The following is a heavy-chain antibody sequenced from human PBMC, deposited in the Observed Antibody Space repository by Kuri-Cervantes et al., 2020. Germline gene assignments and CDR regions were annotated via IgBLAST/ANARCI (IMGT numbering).Heavy chain of an antibody. Sequence: GESLKISCAASGFTFSSYAMHWVRQAPGEGLEWVAVISYDGSNKYYADSVKGRFTISRDNSKNTLYLQMNSLRAEDTAVYYCARAHWGGDCIDYWGQGTLVTVSS. V-gene: IGHV3-30-3*01. D-gene: IGHD2-21*02. CDR3: ARAHWGGDCIDY. J-gene: IGHJ4*02. CDR2: ISYDGSNK. CDR1: GFTFSSYA.